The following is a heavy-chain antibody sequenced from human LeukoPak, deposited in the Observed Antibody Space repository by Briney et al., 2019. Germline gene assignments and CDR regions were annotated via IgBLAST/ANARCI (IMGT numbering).Heavy chain of an antibody. CDR3: AKGLRFLEWLFDY. Sequence: PSETLSLTSTVSGGSITGYYWSWIRQPPGKGLEWIGYIYYRGSTNYNPSLKSRVTISVDTSKNQFSLRLSSVTAADTAVYYCAKGLRFLEWLFDYWGQGTLVTVSS. V-gene: IGHV4-59*12. J-gene: IGHJ4*02. CDR1: GGSITGYY. D-gene: IGHD3-3*01. CDR2: IYYRGST.